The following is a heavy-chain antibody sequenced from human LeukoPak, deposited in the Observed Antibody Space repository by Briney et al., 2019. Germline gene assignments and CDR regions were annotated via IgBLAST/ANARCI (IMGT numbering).Heavy chain of an antibody. D-gene: IGHD3-10*01. CDR2: IIPIFGTA. Sequence: GASVKVSCKASGGTFSSYAISWVRQAPGQGLEWMGGIIPIFGTANYAQKFQGRVTITADESTSTAYMELSSLRSEDTAVYYCARGRERVRGVHYYYYMDVWGKGTTVTISS. CDR1: GGTFSSYA. CDR3: ARGRERVRGVHYYYYMDV. V-gene: IGHV1-69*01. J-gene: IGHJ6*03.